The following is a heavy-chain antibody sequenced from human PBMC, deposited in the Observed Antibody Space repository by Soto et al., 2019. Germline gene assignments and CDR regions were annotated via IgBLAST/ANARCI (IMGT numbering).Heavy chain of an antibody. CDR1: GWSFSGYY. D-gene: IGHD6-13*01. CDR3: ARGGIAAAGTRTRFDP. V-gene: IGHV4-34*01. J-gene: IGHJ5*02. Sequence: SETLSLTCAFYGWSFSGYYCSWIRQPPGKGLEWIGEINHSGSTNYNPSLKSRVTISVDTSKNQFSLKLSSVTAADTAVYYCARGGIAAAGTRTRFDPWGQGTLVTVSS. CDR2: INHSGST.